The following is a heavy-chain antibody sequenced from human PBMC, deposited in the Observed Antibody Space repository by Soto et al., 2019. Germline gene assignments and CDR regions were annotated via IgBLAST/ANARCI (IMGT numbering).Heavy chain of an antibody. CDR2: ISATTGNT. Sequence: PGGYLRLSCAASGFNFSIYSMIWVRQAPGKGLEWVSGISATTGNTYYTNSVKGRFTISRDNFENTLFLQMNNLRAEDTALYYCAIDSDARYWGQGTLVSVST. CDR3: AIDSDARY. J-gene: IGHJ4*02. V-gene: IGHV3-23*01. CDR1: GFNFSIYS. D-gene: IGHD1-26*01.